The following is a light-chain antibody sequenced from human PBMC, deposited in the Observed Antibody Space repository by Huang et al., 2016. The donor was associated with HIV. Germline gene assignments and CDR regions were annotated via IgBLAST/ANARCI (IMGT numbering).Light chain of an antibody. Sequence: DIQMTQSPLSLSASVGDRVTITCRASHGIRNSLAWYQQKPGKAPKLLVYAASRLESGVPSWFSGSGSGTNFTLTISSLQPEDFATYYCQQYHSSWTFGQGTKVEIK. CDR3: QQYHSSWT. CDR2: AAS. J-gene: IGKJ1*01. CDR1: HGIRNS. V-gene: IGKV1-NL1*01.